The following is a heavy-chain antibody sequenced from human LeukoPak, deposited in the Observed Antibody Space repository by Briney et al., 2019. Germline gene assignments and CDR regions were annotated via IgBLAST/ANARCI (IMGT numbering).Heavy chain of an antibody. Sequence: ASVKVSCKVSGYTLTELSMHWVRQAPGKGLEWMGGFDPEDGGTIYAQKFQGRVTMTEDTSTDTAYMELSSLRSEDTAVYYCALSFVPATAIRPPYFDYWGQGTLVTVSS. CDR2: FDPEDGGT. V-gene: IGHV1-24*01. CDR1: GYTLTELS. J-gene: IGHJ4*02. D-gene: IGHD2-2*01. CDR3: ALSFVPATAIRPPYFDY.